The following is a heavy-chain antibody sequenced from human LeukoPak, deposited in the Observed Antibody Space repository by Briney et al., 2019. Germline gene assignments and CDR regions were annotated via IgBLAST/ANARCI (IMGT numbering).Heavy chain of an antibody. J-gene: IGHJ4*02. CDR1: GFTFSNYW. D-gene: IGHD4-23*01. V-gene: IGHV3-74*01. CDR3: ARDLRGKSDY. CDR2: INPDGSRT. Sequence: GGSLRLFCAASGFTFSNYWVHWVRQAPGKGLVWVSRINPDGSRTDYADSVKGRFTISRDNAKNTLYLQMNSLRAEDTAVYFCARDLRGKSDYWGQGTLVTVSS.